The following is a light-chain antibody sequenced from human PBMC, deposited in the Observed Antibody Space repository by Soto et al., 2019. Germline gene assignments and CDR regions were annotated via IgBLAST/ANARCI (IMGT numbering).Light chain of an antibody. CDR3: KPGRNSLGT. V-gene: IGKV3-11*01. CDR2: DAS. Sequence: EVVLTQSPATLSLSPGERATLSCRASQSVSSYLAWYQQKPGQAPRLLIYDASNRATGIPARFSGSGSGTDFTLTISSLEPEDFADYSGKPGRNSLGTLGQGTNVDIK. J-gene: IGKJ1*01. CDR1: QSVSSY.